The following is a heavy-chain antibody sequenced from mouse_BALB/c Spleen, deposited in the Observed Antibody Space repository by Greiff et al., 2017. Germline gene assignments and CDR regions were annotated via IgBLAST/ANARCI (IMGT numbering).Heavy chain of an antibody. D-gene: IGHD2-3*01. Sequence: QVQLKESGAELARPGASVKLSCKASGYTFTSYWMQWVKQRPGQGLEWIGAIYPGDGDTRYTQKFKGKATLTADKSSSTAYMQLSSLASEDSAVYYCANYDGYPHAMDYWGQGTSVTVSS. CDR2: IYPGDGDT. J-gene: IGHJ4*01. V-gene: IGHV1-87*01. CDR1: GYTFTSYW. CDR3: ANYDGYPHAMDY.